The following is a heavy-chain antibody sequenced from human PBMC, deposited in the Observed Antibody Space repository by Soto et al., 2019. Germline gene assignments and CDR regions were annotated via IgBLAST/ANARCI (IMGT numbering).Heavy chain of an antibody. CDR3: ARDKAETLYYYYYGMDV. CDR1: GGSISSGDYY. Sequence: SETLSLTCTVSGGSISSGDYYWSWIRQPPGKGLEWIGYIYYSGSTYYNPSLKSRVTISVDTSKNQFSLKLSSVTAADTAVYYCARDKAETLYYYYYGMDVWGQGTTVTVS. V-gene: IGHV4-30-4*01. J-gene: IGHJ6*02. CDR2: IYYSGST.